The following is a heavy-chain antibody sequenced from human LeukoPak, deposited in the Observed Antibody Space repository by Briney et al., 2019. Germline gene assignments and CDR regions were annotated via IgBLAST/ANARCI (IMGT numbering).Heavy chain of an antibody. CDR3: VRSESSYGSSWTDAFDV. CDR1: GYSFAYFW. Sequence: GESLQISCQGSGYSFAYFWIHWVRQLAGKDLEWMGIVYPGDSNARYSPSFQGKVTISVDKSINTAYLQWSSLKASDIAMYYCVRSESSYGSSWTDAFDVWGQGTMVTVSS. CDR2: VYPGDSNA. J-gene: IGHJ3*01. D-gene: IGHD6-13*01. V-gene: IGHV5-51*01.